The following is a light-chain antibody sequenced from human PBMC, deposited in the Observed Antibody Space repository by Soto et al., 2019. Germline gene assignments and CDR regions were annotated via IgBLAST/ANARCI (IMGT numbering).Light chain of an antibody. CDR3: QQYGSSTIT. J-gene: IGKJ5*01. V-gene: IGKV3-20*01. CDR2: GAS. CDR1: QSVSSSY. Sequence: EIVLTQSPGTLFWSPGERATLSCRASQSVSSSYLAWYQQKPGQAPRLLIYGASSRATGIPDRFSGSGSGTDFTLTISRLEPEDFAVYYCQQYGSSTITFGQGTRLEIK.